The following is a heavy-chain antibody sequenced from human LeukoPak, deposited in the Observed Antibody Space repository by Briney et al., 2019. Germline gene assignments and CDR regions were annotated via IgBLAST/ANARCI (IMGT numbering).Heavy chain of an antibody. D-gene: IGHD4-23*01. CDR2: IYSGGGT. V-gene: IGHV3-66*01. Sequence: PGGSLRLSCAASGFTVSSNYMSWVRQAPGKGLEWVSVIYSGGGTYCADSVKGRFTVSRDNSENTLYLQMNSLRVDDTAMYYCARNQDYGGFDFWGQGTLVTVSS. CDR1: GFTVSSNY. CDR3: ARNQDYGGFDF. J-gene: IGHJ4*02.